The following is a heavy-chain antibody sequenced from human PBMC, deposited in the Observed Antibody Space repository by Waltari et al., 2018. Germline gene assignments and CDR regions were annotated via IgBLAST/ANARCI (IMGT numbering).Heavy chain of an antibody. CDR3: ASSGLASHPA. CDR2: ISSSSSTL. D-gene: IGHD6-25*01. Sequence: EVQLVESGGGLVKPGGSLRLSCAASGFTFSSYSMNWVRQAQGKGLEWVSSISSSSSTLYYADSVKGRFTISRDNAKNSLYLQMNSLRAEDTAVYYCASSGLASHPAWGQGTLVTVSS. V-gene: IGHV3-21*01. CDR1: GFTFSSYS. J-gene: IGHJ4*02.